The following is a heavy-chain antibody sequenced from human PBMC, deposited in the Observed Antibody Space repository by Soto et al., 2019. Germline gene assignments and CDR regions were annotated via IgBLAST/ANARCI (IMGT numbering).Heavy chain of an antibody. D-gene: IGHD3-3*01. Sequence: ASVKVSCKFSGYTLTELSMHLFRHSPGKWLEWMGGFDPEDGETIYAQKFQGRVTMTEDTSTDTAYMELSSLRSEDTAVYYCATELTIFGVVGQNWFEPWGQGTLVTVSS. V-gene: IGHV1-24*01. J-gene: IGHJ5*02. CDR2: FDPEDGET. CDR3: ATELTIFGVVGQNWFEP. CDR1: GYTLTELS.